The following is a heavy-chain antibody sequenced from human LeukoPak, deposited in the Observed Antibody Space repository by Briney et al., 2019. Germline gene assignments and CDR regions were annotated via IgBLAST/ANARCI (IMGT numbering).Heavy chain of an antibody. CDR3: ARSPSGDYGDYLYYFDY. D-gene: IGHD4-17*01. V-gene: IGHV1-2*02. J-gene: IGHJ4*02. CDR1: GYTFTGYY. CDR2: INPNSGGT. Sequence: ASVKVSCKASGYTFTGYYMHWVRQAPGQGLEWMVWINPNSGGTNYAQKFQGRVTMTRDTSISTAYMELSRLRSDDTAVYYCARSPSGDYGDYLYYFDYWGQGTLVTVSS.